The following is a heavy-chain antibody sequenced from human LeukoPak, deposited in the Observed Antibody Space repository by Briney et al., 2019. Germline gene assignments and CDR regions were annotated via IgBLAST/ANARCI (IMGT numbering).Heavy chain of an antibody. Sequence: PGGSLRLSCAASGFTFTTYWMSWVRQAPGKGLEWVANIKQDGTEKYYVDSVKGRFTISRDNAKNSLYLQMNSLRVEDTAVYYCARDAAWYKEDYWGQGTLVTVSS. D-gene: IGHD1-1*01. CDR2: IKQDGTEK. V-gene: IGHV3-7*01. CDR3: ARDAAWYKEDY. CDR1: GFTFTTYW. J-gene: IGHJ4*02.